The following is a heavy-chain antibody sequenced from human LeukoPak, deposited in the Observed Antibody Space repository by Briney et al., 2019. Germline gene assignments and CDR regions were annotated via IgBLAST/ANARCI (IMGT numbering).Heavy chain of an antibody. CDR1: GFTFSSYS. V-gene: IGHV3-48*01. Sequence: GGSLRLSCAASGFTFSSYSMNWVRQAPGKGLEWVSYISSSSSTIYYADSVKGRFTISRDNAKNSLYLQMNSLRAEDTAVYYCARDRDRYYYDSSGYERVFDYWGQGILVTVSS. CDR2: ISSSSSTI. J-gene: IGHJ4*02. CDR3: ARDRDRYYYDSSGYERVFDY. D-gene: IGHD3-22*01.